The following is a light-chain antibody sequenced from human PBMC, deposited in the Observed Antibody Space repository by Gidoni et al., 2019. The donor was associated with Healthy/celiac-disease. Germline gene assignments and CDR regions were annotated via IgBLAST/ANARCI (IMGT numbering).Light chain of an antibody. CDR2: GAS. Sequence: EIVLTQSPGTLSLSPGQSATLSCRASQSISSSQLAWYQQTPGQAPRPLVYGASSRATGISDTVSGSRSGKDLTLTMRIREPEDFAVYYRQHFGHFGGGTKVE. J-gene: IGKJ4*01. CDR1: QSISSSQ. V-gene: IGKV3-20*01. CDR3: QHFGH.